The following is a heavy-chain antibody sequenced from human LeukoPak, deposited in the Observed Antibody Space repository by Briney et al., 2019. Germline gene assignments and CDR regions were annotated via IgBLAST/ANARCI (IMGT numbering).Heavy chain of an antibody. V-gene: IGHV1-2*02. CDR2: INPNSGGT. CDR1: GYTFTGYY. Sequence: GASVKVSCKASGYTFTGYYMHWVRQAPGQGLEWMGWINPNSGGTNYAQKFQGRVTMTRDTPISTAYMELSRLRSDDTAVYYCAAPDYDSSGYYEDWGQGTLVTVSS. CDR3: AAPDYDSSGYYED. J-gene: IGHJ4*02. D-gene: IGHD3-22*01.